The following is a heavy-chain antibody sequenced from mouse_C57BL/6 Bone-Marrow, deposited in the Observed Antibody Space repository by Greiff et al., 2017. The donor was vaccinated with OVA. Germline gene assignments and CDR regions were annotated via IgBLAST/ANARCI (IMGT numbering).Heavy chain of an antibody. CDR3: ARDRDY. Sequence: EVNVVESGGGLVKPGGSLKLSCAASGFPFSDYGMHWVRQAPEKGLEWVAYISSGSSTIYYADTVKGRFTISRDNAKNTLFLQMTSLRSEDTAMYYWARDRDYWGQGTTLTVSS. J-gene: IGHJ2*01. CDR1: GFPFSDYG. CDR2: ISSGSSTI. V-gene: IGHV5-17*01.